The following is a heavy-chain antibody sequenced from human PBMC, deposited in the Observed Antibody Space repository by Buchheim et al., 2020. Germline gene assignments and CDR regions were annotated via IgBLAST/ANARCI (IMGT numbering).Heavy chain of an antibody. CDR1: GFTFSSYE. J-gene: IGHJ4*02. D-gene: IGHD3-22*01. CDR2: ISSSGSTI. Sequence: EVQLVESGGGLVQPGRSLRLSCAASGFTFSSYEMNWVRQAPGKGLEWVSYISSSGSTIYYADSVKGRFTISRDNAKNSLYLQMNSLRAEDTAVYYCASLTYYYDSSGYLTNSDYWGQGTL. V-gene: IGHV3-48*03. CDR3: ASLTYYYDSSGYLTNSDY.